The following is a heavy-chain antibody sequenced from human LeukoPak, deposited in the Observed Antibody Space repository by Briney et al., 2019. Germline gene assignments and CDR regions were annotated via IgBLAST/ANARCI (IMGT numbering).Heavy chain of an antibody. CDR2: IYYIGST. CDR3: ARGTRLLFDY. V-gene: IGHV4-30-4*08. J-gene: IGHJ4*02. D-gene: IGHD2/OR15-2a*01. Sequence: SETLSLTCTVSGGSIGNGDYYWSWIRQPPGKGLEWIGYIYYIGSTNYNPSLKSRVSISEDTSKNQFSLKLSSVTAADTAVYYCARGTRLLFDYWGQGTLVTVSS. CDR1: GGSIGNGDYY.